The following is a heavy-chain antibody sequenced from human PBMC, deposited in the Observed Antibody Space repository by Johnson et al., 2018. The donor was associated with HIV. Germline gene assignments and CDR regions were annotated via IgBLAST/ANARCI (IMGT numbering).Heavy chain of an antibody. V-gene: IGHV3-30*14. CDR2: ISFDGSNE. J-gene: IGHJ3*01. CDR3: AKAYCPGCDAFDV. Sequence: VQLVESGGGVVQPGRSLRLSCAASGFSFSYFPMHWVRQAPGKGLEWLARISFDGSNEHYADSVKGRFTISRDNSKNTLYLQMNSLRVEDTGLYYCAKAYCPGCDAFDVWGHGTMVTVSS. D-gene: IGHD2-21*01. CDR1: GFSFSYFP.